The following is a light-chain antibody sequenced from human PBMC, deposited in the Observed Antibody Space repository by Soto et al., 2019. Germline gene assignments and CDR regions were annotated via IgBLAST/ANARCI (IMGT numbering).Light chain of an antibody. CDR1: QGIRND. CDR2: AAS. J-gene: IGKJ1*01. V-gene: IGKV1-17*01. CDR3: LQYKTYPLT. Sequence: DIQMTQSPSSLSASVGDRVTITCRASQGIRNDLDWYQQKPAKAPERLIYAASILQSGGPSRFSVNGSGTEFTLTISCLQAEDFATFYGLQYKTYPLTFGQGTKVEIK.